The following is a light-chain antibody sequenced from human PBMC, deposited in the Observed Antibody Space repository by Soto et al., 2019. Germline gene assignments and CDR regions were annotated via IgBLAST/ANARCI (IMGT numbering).Light chain of an antibody. CDR2: SNN. J-gene: IGLJ2*01. CDR3: AAWDGSLNGVA. CDR1: SSNIGSNT. V-gene: IGLV1-44*01. Sequence: QSVLTQPPSASGTPGQRLTISGSGSSSNIGSNTVNWYQQLPGTAPKLLIYSNNQRPSGVPDRVSGSKSGTSASLAISGLQSEDEADYYCAAWDGSLNGVAFGGGTKLTVL.